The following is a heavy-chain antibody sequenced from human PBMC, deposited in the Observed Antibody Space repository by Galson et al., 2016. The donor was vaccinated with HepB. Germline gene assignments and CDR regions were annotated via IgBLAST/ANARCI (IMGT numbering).Heavy chain of an antibody. CDR2: IYSGGFT. CDR3: ARGRWQLD. Sequence: SLRLSCAASGFTVSSNYMNWVRQAPGKGLQWVSVIYSGGFTYYADSLKGRFTISRHNSKNTLCLQMNSLRAEDTAVYYCARGRWQLDWGQGTLVTVSS. V-gene: IGHV3-53*04. J-gene: IGHJ4*02. CDR1: GFTVSSNY. D-gene: IGHD6-13*01.